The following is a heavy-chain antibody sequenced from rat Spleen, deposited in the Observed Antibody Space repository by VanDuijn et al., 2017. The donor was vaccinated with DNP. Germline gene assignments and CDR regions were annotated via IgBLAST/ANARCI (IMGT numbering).Heavy chain of an antibody. V-gene: IGHV5S10*01. CDR1: GFTFSDYA. Sequence: EVQLVESGGGLVQPGRSLKLSCAASGFTFSDYAMAWVRQAPKKGLEWVATISYDGSRTYYRDSVKGRFTISRDNAKSTLYLQMDSLRSEDTATYYCATQVTWYGYKGDYFDYWGQGVMVTVSS. CDR3: ATQVTWYGYKGDYFDY. D-gene: IGHD1-4*01. CDR2: ISYDGSRT. J-gene: IGHJ2*01.